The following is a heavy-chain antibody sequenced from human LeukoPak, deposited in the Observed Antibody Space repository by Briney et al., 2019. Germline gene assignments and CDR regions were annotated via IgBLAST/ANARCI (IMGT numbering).Heavy chain of an antibody. CDR1: GYTFTSYG. J-gene: IGHJ4*02. V-gene: IGHV1-18*01. Sequence: ASVKVSCKASGYTFTSYGISWVRQAPGQGLEWMGWISAYNGNTNYAQKLQGRVTMTTDTSTSTAYMELRSLRSDDTAVYYCARVARPYYYDSSGSPDYWGQGTLVPVSS. CDR2: ISAYNGNT. CDR3: ARVARPYYYDSSGSPDY. D-gene: IGHD3-22*01.